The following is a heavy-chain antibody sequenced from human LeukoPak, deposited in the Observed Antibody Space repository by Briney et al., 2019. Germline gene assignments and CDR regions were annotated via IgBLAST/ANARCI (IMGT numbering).Heavy chain of an antibody. CDR1: GGSFSGYY. CDR2: INHSGST. D-gene: IGHD5-24*01. V-gene: IGHV4-34*01. CDR3: ARRGGWLQASHDY. J-gene: IGHJ4*02. Sequence: SETLSLTCAVYGGSFSGYYWSWIRQPPGKGLEWIGEINHSGSTNYNPSLKSRVTISVDTSKNQFSLKLSSVTAADTAVYYCARRGGWLQASHDYWGQGTLVSVSS.